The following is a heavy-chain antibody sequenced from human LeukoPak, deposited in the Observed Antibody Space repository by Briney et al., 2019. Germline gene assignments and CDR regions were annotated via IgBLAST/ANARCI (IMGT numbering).Heavy chain of an antibody. CDR1: GGSINSYY. D-gene: IGHD2-8*01. Sequence: LSLTCTVSGGSINSYYWTWIRQTPGKGLEWLAYISGSGSDIYFADSVKGRFTISRDNAKNSLYLQMNSLRPEDTALYYCSTDPRLLMYWGHGTLVTVSS. CDR2: ISGSGSDI. CDR3: STDPRLLMY. J-gene: IGHJ4*01. V-gene: IGHV3-11*01.